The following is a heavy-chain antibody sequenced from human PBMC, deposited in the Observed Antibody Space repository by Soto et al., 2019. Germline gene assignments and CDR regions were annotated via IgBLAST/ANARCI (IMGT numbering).Heavy chain of an antibody. V-gene: IGHV3-7*02. CDR1: GFSFSRYW. CDR3: AGQQLVRTYYYYGMDV. Sequence: GGSLRLSCAVSGFSFSRYWMSWVRQAPGKGLEWVANIKEDGSEKYYVDSVKGRFTISRDNAKNSLFLQMSSLRSEDTAVYYCAGQQLVRTYYYYGMDVWGQGTTVTVSS. J-gene: IGHJ6*02. D-gene: IGHD6-13*01. CDR2: IKEDGSEK.